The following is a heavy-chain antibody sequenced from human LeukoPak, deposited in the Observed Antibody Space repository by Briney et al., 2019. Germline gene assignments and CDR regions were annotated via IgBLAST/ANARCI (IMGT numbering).Heavy chain of an antibody. J-gene: IGHJ4*02. CDR2: INTNTGNP. Sequence: PEASVKVSCKASGYTFTSYAMNWVRQAPGQGLEWMGWINTNTGNPTYAQGFTGRFVFSLDTSVSTTYLQISSLKAEDTAVYYCARDLRYCSSTSCYTQHAWDYWGQGTLVTVSS. D-gene: IGHD2-2*02. CDR1: GYTFTSYA. V-gene: IGHV7-4-1*02. CDR3: ARDLRYCSSTSCYTQHAWDY.